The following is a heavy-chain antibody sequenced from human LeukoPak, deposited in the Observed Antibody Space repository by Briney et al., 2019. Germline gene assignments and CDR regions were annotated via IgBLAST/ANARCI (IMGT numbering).Heavy chain of an antibody. V-gene: IGHV3-30*18. CDR1: GFTFSSYG. J-gene: IGHJ4*02. Sequence: QPGRSLRLSCAASGFTFSSYGMHWVRQAPGKGLEWVAVISYDGSNKYYADSVKGRFTISRDNSKNTLYLQMNSLRAEDTAVYYCAKDVRTYSGSYYFDYWGQGTLVTVSS. CDR2: ISYDGSNK. D-gene: IGHD1-26*01. CDR3: AKDVRTYSGSYYFDY.